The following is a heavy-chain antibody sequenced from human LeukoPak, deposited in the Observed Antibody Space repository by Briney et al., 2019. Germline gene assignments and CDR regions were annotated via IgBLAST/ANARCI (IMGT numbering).Heavy chain of an antibody. CDR2: ISSSSSYI. Sequence: GGSLRLSCAASGFTFSSYSMNWVRQAPGKGLEWVSSISSSSSYIYYADSVKGRFTISRDNAKNSLYLQMNSLRAEDTAVYYCARDGRGCSTSCPIDYWGRGTLVTVSS. V-gene: IGHV3-21*01. CDR3: ARDGRGCSTSCPIDY. J-gene: IGHJ4*02. D-gene: IGHD2-2*01. CDR1: GFTFSSYS.